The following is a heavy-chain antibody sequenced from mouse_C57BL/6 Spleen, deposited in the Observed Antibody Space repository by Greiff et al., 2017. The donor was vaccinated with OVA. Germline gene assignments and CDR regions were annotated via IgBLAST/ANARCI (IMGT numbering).Heavy chain of an antibody. Sequence: EVQLVESGGGLVKPGGSLKLSCAASGFTFSSYAMSWVRQTPEKRLEWVATISDGGSYTYYPDNVKGRFTISRDNAKNNLYLQMSHLKSEDTAMYYCAREEDYYGSSYDYYAMDYWGQGTSVTVSS. CDR3: AREEDYYGSSYDYYAMDY. V-gene: IGHV5-4*01. CDR1: GFTFSSYA. J-gene: IGHJ4*01. CDR2: ISDGGSYT. D-gene: IGHD1-1*01.